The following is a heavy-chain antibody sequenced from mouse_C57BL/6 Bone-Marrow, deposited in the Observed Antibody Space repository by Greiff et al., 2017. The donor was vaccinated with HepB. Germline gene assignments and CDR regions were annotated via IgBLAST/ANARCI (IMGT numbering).Heavy chain of an antibody. D-gene: IGHD1-1*01. CDR2: IWSGGST. V-gene: IGHV2-2*01. J-gene: IGHJ4*01. CDR3: ARNNYGSSPYAMDY. Sequence: VKLEESGPGLVQPSQSLSITCTVSGFSLTSYGVHWVRQSPGKGLEWLGVIWSGGSTDYNAAFISRLSISKDNSKSQVFFKMNSLQADDTAIYYCARNNYGSSPYAMDYWGQGTSVTVSS. CDR1: GFSLTSYG.